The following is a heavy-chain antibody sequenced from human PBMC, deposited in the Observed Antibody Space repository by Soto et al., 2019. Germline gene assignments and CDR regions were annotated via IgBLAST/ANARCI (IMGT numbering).Heavy chain of an antibody. D-gene: IGHD3-10*01. V-gene: IGHV3-13*01. CDR3: ARRMIYGSGSYFVLAFDI. CDR2: IGTAGDT. CDR1: GFTFSSYD. J-gene: IGHJ3*02. Sequence: GGSLRLSCAASGFTFSSYDMHWVRQATGKGLEWVSAIGTAGDTYYPGSVKGRFTISRENAKNSLYLQMNSLRAEDTAVYYCARRMIYGSGSYFVLAFDIWGQGTMVTVSS.